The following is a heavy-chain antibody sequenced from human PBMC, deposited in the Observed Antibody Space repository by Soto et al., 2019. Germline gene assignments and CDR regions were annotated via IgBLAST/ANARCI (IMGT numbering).Heavy chain of an antibody. CDR2: IYSGGYT. J-gene: IGHJ4*02. Sequence: PGESLKISCAASGFIVNSNYMSWVRQVPGKRLEWVSVIYSGGYTHYADSVKGRFTISRHNIKNTLYLQMNSLRAEDTAVYYCARVYGDYGGFFEYWGQGTQVTAPQ. D-gene: IGHD4-17*01. V-gene: IGHV3-53*04. CDR3: ARVYGDYGGFFEY. CDR1: GFIVNSNY.